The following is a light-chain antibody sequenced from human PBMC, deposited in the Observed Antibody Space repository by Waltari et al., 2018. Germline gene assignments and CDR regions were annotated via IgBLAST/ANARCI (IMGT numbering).Light chain of an antibody. J-gene: IGLJ3*02. Sequence: QSALTQPASVSGSPGQSITISCTGTSSDVGFYNIVSWSQQHPDKTPQLMVYEVIERPSVVSHRFSGSKSGNTASLTISGLQAEDEADYYCCSYAGRNIWVFGGGTKLTVL. CDR1: SSDVGFYNI. V-gene: IGLV2-23*02. CDR3: CSYAGRNIWV. CDR2: EVI.